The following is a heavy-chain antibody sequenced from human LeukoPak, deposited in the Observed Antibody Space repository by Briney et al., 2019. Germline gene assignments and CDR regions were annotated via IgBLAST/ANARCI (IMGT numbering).Heavy chain of an antibody. V-gene: IGHV3-21*04. D-gene: IGHD6-13*01. CDR1: GFTFSSYS. J-gene: IGHJ4*02. CDR2: ISSSSSYI. Sequence: GGSLRLSCAASGFTFSSYSMNWVRQAPGKGLKWVSSISSSSSYIYYADSVKGRFTISRDNAKNSLYLQMNSLRSEDTAVYYCAYSSSWYPTGVYFDYWGQGTLVTVSS. CDR3: AYSSSWYPTGVYFDY.